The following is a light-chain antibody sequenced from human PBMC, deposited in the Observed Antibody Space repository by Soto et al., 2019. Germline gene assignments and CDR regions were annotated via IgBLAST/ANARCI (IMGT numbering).Light chain of an antibody. Sequence: DIQMTQSPSSLSASVGDRVTITCQASQDINKNLIWHQQKPGKAPNVLINVASTLRSGVPSRFSGSGSGTDFTLTISSLEPEDFAVYYCQQRSNWPHFGQGTRLEIK. CDR3: QQRSNWPH. J-gene: IGKJ5*01. CDR2: VAS. CDR1: QDINKN. V-gene: IGKV1-39*01.